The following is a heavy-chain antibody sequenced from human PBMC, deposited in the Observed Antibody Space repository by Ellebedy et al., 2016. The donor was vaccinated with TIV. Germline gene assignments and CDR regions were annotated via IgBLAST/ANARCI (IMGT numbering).Heavy chain of an antibody. CDR2: IKEDGSEQ. CDR1: GFTFSVCW. Sequence: GESLKISXAASGFTFSVCWMSWVRQAPGKGLEWVANIKEDGSEQYCVDSVQGRFTISRENAKNSLYLQMNSLRVEDTAAYYCARDLQNYNWGQGTLVTVSS. D-gene: IGHD3-10*01. J-gene: IGHJ4*02. V-gene: IGHV3-7*01. CDR3: ARDLQNYN.